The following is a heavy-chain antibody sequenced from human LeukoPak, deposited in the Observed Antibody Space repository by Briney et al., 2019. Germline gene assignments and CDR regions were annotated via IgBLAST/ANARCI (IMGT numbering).Heavy chain of an antibody. Sequence: GGSLRLSCTGSGFTFGDYAMNWVRLAPGKGLEWVGFIRSKAYGGTAEYAASVKGRFTISRDNAKNSLHLQMNSLRAEDTAVYYCAELGITMIGGVWGKGTTVTISS. CDR2: IRSKAYGGTA. J-gene: IGHJ6*04. V-gene: IGHV3-49*04. D-gene: IGHD3-10*02. CDR3: AELGITMIGGV. CDR1: GFTFGDYA.